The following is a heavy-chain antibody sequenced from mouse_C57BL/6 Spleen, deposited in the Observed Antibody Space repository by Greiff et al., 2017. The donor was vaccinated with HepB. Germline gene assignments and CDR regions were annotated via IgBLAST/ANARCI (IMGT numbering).Heavy chain of an antibody. CDR3: ANGGYHWYFDV. CDR1: GFTFSDYG. Sequence: EVMLVESGGGLVKPGGSLKLSCAASGFTFSDYGMHWVRQAPEKGLEWVAYISSGSSTIYYADTVKGRFTISRDNAKNTLFLQMTSLRSEDTAMYYCANGGYHWYFDVWGTGTTVTVSS. V-gene: IGHV5-17*01. CDR2: ISSGSSTI. D-gene: IGHD2-2*01. J-gene: IGHJ1*03.